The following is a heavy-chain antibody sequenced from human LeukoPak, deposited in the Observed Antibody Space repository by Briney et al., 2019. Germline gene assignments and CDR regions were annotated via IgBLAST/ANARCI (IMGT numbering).Heavy chain of an antibody. V-gene: IGHV3-48*04. Sequence: GGSLRLSCAASGFTFSSYSMNWVRQAPGKGLEWVSYISSSSSTIYYADSVKGRFTIPRDNAKNSLYLQMNSLRAEDTAVYYCARDLSEIVGAEYYFDYWGQGTLVTVSS. CDR2: ISSSSSTI. CDR1: GFTFSSYS. J-gene: IGHJ4*02. D-gene: IGHD1-26*01. CDR3: ARDLSEIVGAEYYFDY.